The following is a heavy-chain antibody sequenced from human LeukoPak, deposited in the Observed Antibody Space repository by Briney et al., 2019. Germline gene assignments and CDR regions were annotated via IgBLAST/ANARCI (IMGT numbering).Heavy chain of an antibody. Sequence: SETLSLTCAVHGGSFRGYYWSWIRQPPGKGLESIGEINHSGSTNYHPFLKSRVTIPVATSKNQFSLKLSPVTAADTAVYYCARPGYSYDPDDAFDIWGQGTMVTVSS. CDR2: INHSGST. V-gene: IGHV4-34*01. J-gene: IGHJ3*02. CDR3: ARPGYSYDPDDAFDI. CDR1: GGSFRGYY. D-gene: IGHD5-18*01.